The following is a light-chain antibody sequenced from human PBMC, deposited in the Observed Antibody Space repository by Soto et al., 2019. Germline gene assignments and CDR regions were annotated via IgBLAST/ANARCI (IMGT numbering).Light chain of an antibody. CDR2: DTS. V-gene: IGKV3-11*01. Sequence: IILTQSPATLSLSPGERATLSCRASQSVNNYLVWYQQKPGQPPRHLIYDTSKRATGIPARFSGSGSGTDFILTISSLEPEDFAVYYCQQRSSWPYTFGQGTKLEIK. J-gene: IGKJ2*01. CDR3: QQRSSWPYT. CDR1: QSVNNY.